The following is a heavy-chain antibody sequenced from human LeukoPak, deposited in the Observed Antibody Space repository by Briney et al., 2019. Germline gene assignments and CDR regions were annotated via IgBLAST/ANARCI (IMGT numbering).Heavy chain of an antibody. D-gene: IGHD3-22*01. V-gene: IGHV1-24*01. J-gene: IGHJ4*02. CDR3: ATRSVGVDSSGYPFDY. Sequence: ASVKVSCKVSGYTLTELSMHWVRQAPGKGLEWMGGFDPEDGETIYAQKFQGRVTVTEDTSTDTAYMELSSLRSEDTAVYYCATRSVGVDSSGYPFDYWGQGTLVTVSS. CDR1: GYTLTELS. CDR2: FDPEDGET.